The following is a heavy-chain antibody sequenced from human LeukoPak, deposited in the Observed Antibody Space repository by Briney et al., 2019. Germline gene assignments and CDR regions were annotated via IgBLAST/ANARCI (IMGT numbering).Heavy chain of an antibody. CDR1: GVTFRVYW. CDR3: ARIAYSSSSFDD. CDR2: INQDGSVK. J-gene: IGHJ4*02. V-gene: IGHV3-7*01. Sequence: PGGPLRLSCAASGVTFRVYWMSWVRGAPGKGGEWVANINQDGSVKYYVHSVKRRFPIPRDNPKNSVSLQKSSLRAEHTPVYYCARIAYSSSSFDDWGEGTPVTVSS. D-gene: IGHD6-13*01.